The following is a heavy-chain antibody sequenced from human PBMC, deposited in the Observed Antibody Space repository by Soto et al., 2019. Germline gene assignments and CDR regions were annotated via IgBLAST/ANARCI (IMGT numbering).Heavy chain of an antibody. CDR1: GFTFSSYG. V-gene: IGHV3-30*18. CDR2: ISYDGSNK. Sequence: PGGSLRLSCAASGFTFSSYGMHWVRQAPGKGLEWVAVISYDGSNKYYADSVKGRFTISRDNSKNTLYLQMNSLRAEDTAVYYCAKDHALVYWGQGTLVTVSS. D-gene: IGHD2-8*02. CDR3: AKDHALVY. J-gene: IGHJ4*02.